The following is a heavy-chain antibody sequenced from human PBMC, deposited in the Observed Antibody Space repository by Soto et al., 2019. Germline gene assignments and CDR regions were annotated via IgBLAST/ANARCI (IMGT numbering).Heavy chain of an antibody. D-gene: IGHD6-6*01. Sequence: SETLSLTCTVSGGSISSSSYYWGWIRQPPGKGLEWIGSIYYSGSTYYNPSLKSRVTISVDTSKNQFSLKLSSVTAADMAVYYCARHNKASSTDYYYGMDVWGQGTTVTVSS. CDR2: IYYSGST. J-gene: IGHJ6*02. CDR3: ARHNKASSTDYYYGMDV. CDR1: GGSISSSSYY. V-gene: IGHV4-39*01.